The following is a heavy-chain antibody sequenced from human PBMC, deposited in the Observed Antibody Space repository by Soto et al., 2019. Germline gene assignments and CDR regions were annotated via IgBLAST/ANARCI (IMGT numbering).Heavy chain of an antibody. CDR2: INHSGST. CDR3: ALGRVGTGMNGFDP. J-gene: IGHJ5*02. V-gene: IGHV4-34*01. CDR1: GGSFSGYY. Sequence: QVQLQQWGAGLLKPSETLSLTCAVYGGSFSGYYWSWIRQPPGKGLEWIGEINHSGSTNYNPSLKSRVTISVDTSKNQFYLKLSSVTAADTAVYYCALGRVGTGMNGFDPWGQGTLVTVCS. D-gene: IGHD1-1*01.